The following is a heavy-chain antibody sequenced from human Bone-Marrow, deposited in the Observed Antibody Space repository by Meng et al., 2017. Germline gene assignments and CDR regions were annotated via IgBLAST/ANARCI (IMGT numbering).Heavy chain of an antibody. CDR1: GFTFSAFT. V-gene: IGHV3-23*01. CDR3: ARDLSLYYYGSGSGDY. Sequence: GESLKISCAASGFTFSAFTMNWVRQAPGQGLEWVSGLSFSGRDTYYADSVKGRFTISRDNSKNTLYLQMNSLRAEDAAVYYCARDLSLYYYGSGSGDYWGQGTLVTVSS. CDR2: LSFSGRDT. D-gene: IGHD3-10*01. J-gene: IGHJ4*02.